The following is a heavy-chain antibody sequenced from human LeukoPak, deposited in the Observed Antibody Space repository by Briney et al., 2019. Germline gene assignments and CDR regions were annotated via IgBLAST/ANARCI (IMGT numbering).Heavy chain of an antibody. CDR3: ARGDDYGGKILDY. J-gene: IGHJ4*02. Sequence: PSETLSLTCTVSGGSISSGGYYWSWIRQHPGKGLEWIGYIYYSGSTYYNPSLKSRVTISVDTSKNQFSLKLSSVTAADTAVYYCARGDDYGGKILDYWGQGTLVPVSS. CDR1: GGSISSGGYY. V-gene: IGHV4-31*03. CDR2: IYYSGST. D-gene: IGHD4-23*01.